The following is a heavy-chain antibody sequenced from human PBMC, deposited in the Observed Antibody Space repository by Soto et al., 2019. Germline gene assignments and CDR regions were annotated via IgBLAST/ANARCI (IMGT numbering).Heavy chain of an antibody. V-gene: IGHV4-59*01. Sequence: TSETLSLTCTVSGGSISGYYWTWIRQPPGKGLEWIGYVYYSGNTNYNPSLKSRVTISVDTSKNQFSLKVSSVTAADTAVYYCAREVSLTTAGVFYYYMDVWGKGTTVTVSS. J-gene: IGHJ6*03. CDR1: GGSISGYY. CDR3: AREVSLTTAGVFYYYMDV. CDR2: VYYSGNT. D-gene: IGHD4-4*01.